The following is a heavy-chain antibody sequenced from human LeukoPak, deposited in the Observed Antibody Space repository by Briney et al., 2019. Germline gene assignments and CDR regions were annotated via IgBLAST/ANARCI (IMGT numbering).Heavy chain of an antibody. J-gene: IGHJ4*02. CDR3: ARQVGPDY. Sequence: GGSLRLSCAASGFTFSNYEMHWVRQAPGKGLEWVSYISSSGSDIYYADSVKGRFTISRDNSKNTLYLQTNSLRAEDTAVYYCARQVGPDYWGQGTLVTVSS. D-gene: IGHD1-26*01. CDR1: GFTFSNYE. V-gene: IGHV3-48*03. CDR2: ISSSGSDI.